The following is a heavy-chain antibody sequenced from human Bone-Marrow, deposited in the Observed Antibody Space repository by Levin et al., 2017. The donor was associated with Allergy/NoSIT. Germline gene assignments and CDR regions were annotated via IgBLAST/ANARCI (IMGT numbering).Heavy chain of an antibody. J-gene: IGHJ3*01. CDR2: IYYSGTT. V-gene: IGHV4-59*08. CDR3: ARHGYTLDYGDYFSREAFDV. CDR1: GGSISTYY. Sequence: SETLSLTCTISGGSISTYYWSWIRQPPGKGLEWIGYIYYSGTTDYNPSLNSRVTISLDTSKNQFSLKLSSVTAADTAVYYCARHGYTLDYGDYFSREAFDVWGQGTMVTVSS. D-gene: IGHD4-17*01.